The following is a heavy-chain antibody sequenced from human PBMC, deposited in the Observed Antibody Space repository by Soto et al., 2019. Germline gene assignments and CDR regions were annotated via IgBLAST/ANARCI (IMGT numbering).Heavy chain of an antibody. CDR1: GGSISSGDYY. Sequence: QVQLQESGPGLVKPSQTLSLTCTVSGGSISSGDYYWSWIRQPPGKGLEWIGYIYYSGSTYYNPSLKSRVTISVDTSKNQFSLKLSSVTAADTAVYYCARDQMARQYYDILTGYSPGGWFDPWGQGTLVTVSS. V-gene: IGHV4-30-4*01. CDR3: ARDQMARQYYDILTGYSPGGWFDP. D-gene: IGHD3-9*01. J-gene: IGHJ5*02. CDR2: IYYSGST.